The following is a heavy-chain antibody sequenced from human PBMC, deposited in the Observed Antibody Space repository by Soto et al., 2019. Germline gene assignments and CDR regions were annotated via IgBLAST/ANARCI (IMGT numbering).Heavy chain of an antibody. J-gene: IGHJ6*02. CDR3: ATGRSTHYYYYGMDV. CDR2: IIPIFGKA. CDR1: GVTFSSYA. Sequence: QVQLVQSGAEVKKPGSSVKVSCKASGVTFSSYAISWVRQAPGQGLEWMGGIIPIFGKANYAQKFQGRVTITADESTSTAYMERSSLRSEDTAVYYCATGRSTHYYYYGMDVWGQGTTVTVSS. V-gene: IGHV1-69*01.